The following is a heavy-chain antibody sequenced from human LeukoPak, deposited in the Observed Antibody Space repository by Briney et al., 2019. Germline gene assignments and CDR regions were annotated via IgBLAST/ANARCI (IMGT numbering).Heavy chain of an antibody. Sequence: GSTYYNPSLKSRVTISVDTSKDQFSLKLGSVTAADTAVYYCARGFRDYDILTGYHSYGMDVWGQGTTVTVSS. V-gene: IGHV4-30-2*04. J-gene: IGHJ6*02. D-gene: IGHD3-9*01. CDR3: ARGFRDYDILTGYHSYGMDV. CDR2: GST.